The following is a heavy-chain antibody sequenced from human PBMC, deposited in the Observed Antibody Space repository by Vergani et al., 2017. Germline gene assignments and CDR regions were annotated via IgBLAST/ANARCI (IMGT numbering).Heavy chain of an antibody. CDR1: SHTFQTYG. J-gene: IGHJ3*01. CDR3: ARVAPSNSEVTPTAFDV. V-gene: IGHV1-18*01. CDR2: IRPYTGHT. D-gene: IGHD1-1*01. Sequence: QVQLVQSGAELKKPGASVSVSRKGSSHTFQTYGISWVRQAPGKGLEWMAWIRPYTGHTIYAQKFQDRVTMTADTSTNTAYMELRSLRSDDTAVYFCARVAPSNSEVTPTAFDVWGQGTMVTVSS.